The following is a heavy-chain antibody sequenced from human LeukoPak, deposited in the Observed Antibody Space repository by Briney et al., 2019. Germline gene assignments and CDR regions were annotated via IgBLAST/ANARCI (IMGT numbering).Heavy chain of an antibody. CDR1: GFTFSSYA. V-gene: IGHV3-23*01. CDR3: AKRLRLGELSSHVI. J-gene: IGHJ4*02. D-gene: IGHD3-16*02. CDR2: ISGSGGST. Sequence: GGSLRLSCAASGFTFSSYAMSWVRQAPGKGLEWVSAISGSGGSTYYADSVKGRFTISRDNSKNTLYLQTNSLRAEDTAVYYCAKRLRLGELSSHVIGGQGTLVTVSS.